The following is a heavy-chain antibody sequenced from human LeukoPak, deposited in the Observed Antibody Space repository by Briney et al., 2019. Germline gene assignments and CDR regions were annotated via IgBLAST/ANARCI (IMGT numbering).Heavy chain of an antibody. Sequence: ASVKVSCKASGYTFTGYYMHWVRQAPGQGLEWMGWTNPNSGGTNYAQKFQGRVTMTRDTSISTAYMELSTLRSDDTAVYYCARASYFPYYYGSGSYFRHYYYYMDVWGKGTTVTISS. D-gene: IGHD3-10*01. CDR1: GYTFTGYY. J-gene: IGHJ6*03. CDR2: TNPNSGGT. CDR3: ARASYFPYYYGSGSYFRHYYYYMDV. V-gene: IGHV1-2*02.